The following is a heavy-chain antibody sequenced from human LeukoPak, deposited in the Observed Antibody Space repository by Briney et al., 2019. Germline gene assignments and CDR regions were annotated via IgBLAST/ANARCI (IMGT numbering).Heavy chain of an antibody. CDR1: GASTSSGRYY. V-gene: IGHV4-39*07. D-gene: IGHD6-19*01. CDR3: ARSSSGWYKWFDP. CDR2: INHSGST. J-gene: IGHJ5*02. Sequence: PSETLSLTCTVSGASTSSGRYYWSWIRQPPGKGLEWIGEINHSGSTNYNPSLKSRVTISVGTSKNQFSLKLSSVTAADTAVYYCARSSSGWYKWFDPWGQGTLVTVSS.